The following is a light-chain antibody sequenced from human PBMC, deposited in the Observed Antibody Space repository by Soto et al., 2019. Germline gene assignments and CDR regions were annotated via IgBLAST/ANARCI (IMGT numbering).Light chain of an antibody. CDR3: QSYYGCQSGPFV. J-gene: IGLJ6*01. Sequence: QSVLTQPPSVSGAPGQRVTISCTGSSSNIGAGYDVPWYQQLPGTAPKLLIYVNNNRPSGVPDRFSGSTSGTSASLAIPGRPGEDPADDAAQSYYGCQSGPFVFGRGTKVTVL. CDR2: VNN. CDR1: SSNIGAGYD. V-gene: IGLV1-40*01.